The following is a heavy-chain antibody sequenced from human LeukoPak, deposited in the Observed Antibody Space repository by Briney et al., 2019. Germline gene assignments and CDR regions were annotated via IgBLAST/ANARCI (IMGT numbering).Heavy chain of an antibody. J-gene: IGHJ6*02. CDR3: ARGKITRVNYSIDYYYGLDV. Sequence: PSETLSLTCTVSGGSISSYYWSWIRQPPGKGLEWIGYIYYSGSTDYNPSLKSRVTISIDTSKSQFSLKLSSVTAADTAVYYCARGKITRVNYSIDYYYGLDVWGQGTTVIVSS. V-gene: IGHV4-59*12. CDR1: GGSISSYY. D-gene: IGHD4-11*01. CDR2: IYYSGST.